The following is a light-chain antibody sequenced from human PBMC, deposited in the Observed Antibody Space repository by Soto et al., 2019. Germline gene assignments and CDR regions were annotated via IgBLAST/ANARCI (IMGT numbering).Light chain of an antibody. CDR2: DAS. J-gene: IGKJ1*01. V-gene: IGKV3-11*01. CDR3: QQRSNWPRT. CDR1: QSVGSY. Sequence: EIVLTQSPATLSLSPGERATLSCRASQSVGSYLAWYQHKPGQAPRLLIYDASNRATGIPDRFSGSGSGTDFTLTISSIEPEDFADYYCQQRSNWPRTFGQGTKVDIK.